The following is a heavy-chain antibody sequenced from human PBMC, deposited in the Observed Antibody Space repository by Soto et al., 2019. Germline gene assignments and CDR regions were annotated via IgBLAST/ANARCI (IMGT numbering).Heavy chain of an antibody. Sequence: SETLSLTCAVSGASIGTSNWWSWVRQSPGKGLEWIGEIHDSGSTKYNPSLKSRVTISVDTSKNQFSLKLSSVTAADTAVYYCARWLGYGPHFDYWGQGTLVTVSS. J-gene: IGHJ4*02. D-gene: IGHD5-12*01. CDR2: IHDSGST. CDR1: GASIGTSNW. CDR3: ARWLGYGPHFDY. V-gene: IGHV4-4*02.